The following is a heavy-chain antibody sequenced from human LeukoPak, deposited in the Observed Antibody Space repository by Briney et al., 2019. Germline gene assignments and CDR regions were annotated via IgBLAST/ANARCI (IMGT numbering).Heavy chain of an antibody. Sequence: KPSETLSLTCTVSGGSVRSSSYYWGCIRQPPEKGLEWIGSVHYNGSTCYNPSLGGRVIMSIDTSKNQFSLKLTSVTAADTAMYYCARDRGVPRPYYFDQWGQGTLVTVSS. J-gene: IGHJ4*02. CDR2: VHYNGST. V-gene: IGHV4-39*07. D-gene: IGHD3-10*01. CDR1: GGSVRSSSYY. CDR3: ARDRGVPRPYYFDQ.